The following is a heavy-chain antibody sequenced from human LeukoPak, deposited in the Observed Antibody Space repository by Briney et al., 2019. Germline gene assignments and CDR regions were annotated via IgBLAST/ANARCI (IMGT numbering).Heavy chain of an antibody. D-gene: IGHD6-19*01. J-gene: IGHJ4*02. CDR1: GFTFSSYA. CDR3: AKDLEQWLVPSSLDY. CDR2: ISGSGGST. Sequence: GGSLRLSCAASGFTFSSYAMSWVRQAPGKGLEWVSAISGSGGSTYYADSVKGRFTISRDNSKNTLYLQMNSLRAEDTAVYYCAKDLEQWLVPSSLDYWGQGTLVTVSS. V-gene: IGHV3-23*01.